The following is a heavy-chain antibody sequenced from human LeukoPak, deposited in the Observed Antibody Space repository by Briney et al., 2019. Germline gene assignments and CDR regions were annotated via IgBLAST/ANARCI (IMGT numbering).Heavy chain of an antibody. J-gene: IGHJ4*02. CDR1: GFTFSSYA. CDR2: ISGSGGST. Sequence: GGSLRLSCAASGFTFSSYAMSWVRQAPGKGLEWVSAISGSGGSTYYADSVKGRFTISRDNSKNTLYLQMNSLRHEDTAVYYCARKFVGSSGYFDYWGQGTLVTVSS. CDR3: ARKFVGSSGYFDY. V-gene: IGHV3-23*01. D-gene: IGHD3-22*01.